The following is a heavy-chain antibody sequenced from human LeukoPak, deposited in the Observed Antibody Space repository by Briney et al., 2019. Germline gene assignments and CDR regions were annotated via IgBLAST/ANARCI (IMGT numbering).Heavy chain of an antibody. V-gene: IGHV1-18*01. J-gene: IGHJ4*02. CDR2: ISAYNGNT. CDR3: ARHRGNYYYDSSGLDY. D-gene: IGHD3-22*01. CDR1: GYTFTSYG. Sequence: ASVKVSCKASGYTFTSYGISWVRQAPGQGLEWMGWISAYNGNTNYAQKLQGRVTMTTDTSTSTAYMELRSLRSDDTAVYYCARHRGNYYYDSSGLDYWGQGTLVTVSS.